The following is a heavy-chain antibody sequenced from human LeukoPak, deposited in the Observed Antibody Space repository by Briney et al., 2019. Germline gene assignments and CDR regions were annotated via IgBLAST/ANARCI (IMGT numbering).Heavy chain of an antibody. CDR2: INPSGDNT. V-gene: IGHV1-46*04. CDR1: GYTFTSHY. D-gene: IGHD1/OR15-1a*01. Sequence: ASVKVSCKASGYTFTSHYMHWVRQAPGQGLEWMGVINPSGDNTTYAQRLQGRVTMTKDTSTSTLYMELSSLRSEDTAVYYCMSVPETNAFDIWGQGTMVTVSS. CDR3: MSVPETNAFDI. J-gene: IGHJ3*02.